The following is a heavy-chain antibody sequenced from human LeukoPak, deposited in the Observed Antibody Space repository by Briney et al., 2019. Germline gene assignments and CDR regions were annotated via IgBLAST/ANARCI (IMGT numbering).Heavy chain of an antibody. CDR2: IYTSGST. V-gene: IGHV4-4*07. CDR3: ARVGNYYDSSGYETSYYFDY. J-gene: IGHJ4*02. D-gene: IGHD3-22*01. CDR1: GGSISSYY. Sequence: SETLSLTRTVSGGSISSYYWSWIRQPAGKGLEWIGRIYTSGSTNYNPSLKSRVTMSVDTSKNQFSLKLSSVTAADTAVYYCARVGNYYDSSGYETSYYFDYWGQGTLVTVSS.